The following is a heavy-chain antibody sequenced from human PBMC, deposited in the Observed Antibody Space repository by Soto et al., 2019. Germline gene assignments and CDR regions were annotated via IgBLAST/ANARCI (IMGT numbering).Heavy chain of an antibody. D-gene: IGHD2-2*01. V-gene: IGHV3-20*01. CDR2: INWNGGST. J-gene: IGHJ3*02. Sequence: GGSLRLSCAASGFTFDDYGMSWVRQAPGKGLEWVSGINWNGGSTGYADSVKGRFTISRDNAKNSLYLQMNSLRAEDTALYHCARADCSSTSCYLDAFDIWGQGTMVTVSS. CDR3: ARADCSSTSCYLDAFDI. CDR1: GFTFDDYG.